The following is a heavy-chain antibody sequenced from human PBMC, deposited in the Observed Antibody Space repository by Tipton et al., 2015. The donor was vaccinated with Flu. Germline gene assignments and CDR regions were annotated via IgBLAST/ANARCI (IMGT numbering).Heavy chain of an antibody. CDR3: ARDPYNASGSLYDGGDYFDF. J-gene: IGHJ4*02. Sequence: LRLSCTVSGGSISSYYWSWIRQPAGKGLEWIGRMHASGVTNYNPSLKSRVSMSVDTSMDQFSLKLNSVTAADTALYYCARDPYNASGSLYDGGDYFDFWGRGTLVSVSS. D-gene: IGHD3-10*01. CDR2: MHASGVT. CDR1: GGSISSYY. V-gene: IGHV4-4*07.